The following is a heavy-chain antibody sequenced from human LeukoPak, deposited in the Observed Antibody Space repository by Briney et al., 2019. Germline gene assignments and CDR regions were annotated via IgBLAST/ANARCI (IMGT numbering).Heavy chain of an antibody. Sequence: PGRSLRLSCAASGFTFSSYGMHWVRQAPGKGLEWVAVIWYDGSNKYYADSVKGRFTISRDNSKNSLYLQMNSLRAEDTAVYYCARDSDVVGSKGYDSSGYPYWYFDLWGRGTLVTVSS. CDR2: IWYDGSNK. J-gene: IGHJ2*01. CDR3: ARDSDVVGSKGYDSSGYPYWYFDL. CDR1: GFTFSSYG. D-gene: IGHD3-22*01. V-gene: IGHV3-33*01.